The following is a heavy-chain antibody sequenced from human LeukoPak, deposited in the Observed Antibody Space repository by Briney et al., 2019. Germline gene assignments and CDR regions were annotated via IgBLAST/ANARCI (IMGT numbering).Heavy chain of an antibody. V-gene: IGHV4-59*08. Sequence: SETLSLTSTVPARSISNHYWSCIRQPPGKGLESIGNIYYSWRAYYKPSLRRRVTISEDACQKQLSLKLTSVTAAPTPLYHCARHSGAYDYWLGYWGQGTLVTVSS. CDR2: IYYSWRA. CDR1: ARSISNHY. CDR3: ARHSGAYDYWLGY. D-gene: IGHD5-12*01. J-gene: IGHJ4*02.